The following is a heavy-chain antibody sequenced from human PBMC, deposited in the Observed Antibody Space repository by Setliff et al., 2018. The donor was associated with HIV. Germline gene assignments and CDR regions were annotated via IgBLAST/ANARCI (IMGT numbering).Heavy chain of an antibody. CDR1: GGTFSSYA. V-gene: IGHV1-69*06. J-gene: IGHJ3*02. CDR3: ARDTGHYYDSSGYPNAFDI. D-gene: IGHD3-22*01. Sequence: ASVKVSCKASGGTFSSYAISWVRQAPGQGLEWMGRIIPIFGTANYAQKFQGRVTITADKSTSTAYMELSSLRSEDTAVYYCARDTGHYYDSSGYPNAFDIWGQGTMVTVS. CDR2: IIPIFGTA.